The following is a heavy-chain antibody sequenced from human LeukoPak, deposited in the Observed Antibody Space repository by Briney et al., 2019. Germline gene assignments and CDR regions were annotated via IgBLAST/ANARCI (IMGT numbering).Heavy chain of an antibody. CDR1: GGSFSGYY. D-gene: IGHD6-19*01. Sequence: SETLSLTCAVYGGSFSGYYWSWIRQPPGKGLEWIGEINHSGSTNYNPSLKSRVTISVDTSKNQFSLKLSSVTAADTAVYYCARVSSLRRRIAVAGTLDYWGQGTLVTVSS. V-gene: IGHV4-34*01. CDR3: ARVSSLRRRIAVAGTLDY. J-gene: IGHJ4*02. CDR2: INHSGST.